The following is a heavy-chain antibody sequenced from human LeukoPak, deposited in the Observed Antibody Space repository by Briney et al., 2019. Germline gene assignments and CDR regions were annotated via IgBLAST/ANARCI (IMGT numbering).Heavy chain of an antibody. J-gene: IGHJ4*02. CDR1: GFTFSSYA. D-gene: IGHD2-15*01. CDR2: MSADGGRT. CDR3: AKSSGASTYYFDY. Sequence: GGSLRLSCAASGFTFSSYAMSWVRQAPGKGLEWVSAMSADGGRTYIADSLKGRCTISRDNSKITLSLQMNSLRAEDTAIYYCAKSSGASTYYFDYWGQGILVTVS. V-gene: IGHV3-23*01.